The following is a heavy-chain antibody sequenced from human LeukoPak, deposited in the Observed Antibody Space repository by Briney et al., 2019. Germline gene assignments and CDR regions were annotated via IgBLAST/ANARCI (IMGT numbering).Heavy chain of an antibody. J-gene: IGHJ3*02. Sequence: PSETLSLTCTVSGGSISSSSYYWGWIRQPPGKGLEWIGSIYNSGTTYYNPSLKSRVTMSVDTSKDQFSLKLSSVTAADTAVYYCARRSIPPIWGQGTMVTVSS. CDR2: IYNSGTT. CDR1: GGSISSSSYY. V-gene: IGHV4-39*01. CDR3: ARRSIPPI. D-gene: IGHD2-2*01.